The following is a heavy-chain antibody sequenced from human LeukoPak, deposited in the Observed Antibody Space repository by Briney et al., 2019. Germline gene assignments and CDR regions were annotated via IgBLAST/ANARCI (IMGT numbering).Heavy chain of an antibody. J-gene: IGHJ6*04. V-gene: IGHV1-18*04. CDR1: GYTFTSYG. CDR2: ISAYNGNT. D-gene: IGHD3-10*01. Sequence: ASVKVSCKASGYTFTSYGISWVRQAPGQGLEWMGWISAYNGNTNYAQKLRGRVTMTTDTSTSTAYMELRSLRSDDTAVYYCATDGSHGSGSYYPYYYGMDVWGKGTTVTVSS. CDR3: ATDGSHGSGSYYPYYYGMDV.